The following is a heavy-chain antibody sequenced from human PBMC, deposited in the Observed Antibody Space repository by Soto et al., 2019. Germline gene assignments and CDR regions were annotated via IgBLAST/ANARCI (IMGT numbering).Heavy chain of an antibody. Sequence: SETLSLTCSVSGGSISSSSHYWDWIRQPPGKGLEWIGNVYFSGSTYYNPSLKTRVTISVDTSKNQFSLKLTPVTAKDTAVYYCASHSPDIVVTRGMDVWGQGTTVTVSS. V-gene: IGHV4-39*01. CDR1: GGSISSSSHY. CDR2: VYFSGST. CDR3: ASHSPDIVVTRGMDV. D-gene: IGHD5-12*01. J-gene: IGHJ6*02.